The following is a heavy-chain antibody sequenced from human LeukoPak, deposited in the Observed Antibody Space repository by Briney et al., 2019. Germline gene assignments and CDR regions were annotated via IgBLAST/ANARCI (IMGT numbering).Heavy chain of an antibody. V-gene: IGHV3-66*01. CDR3: ARDGLDSSGPVAFHI. CDR2: IHINGDT. J-gene: IGHJ3*02. D-gene: IGHD3-22*01. CDR1: EFTVSSNY. Sequence: GGSLRLSCVASEFTVSSNYMSWVRQAPGKGLEWVLIIHINGDTHYADSVKGRFTISRDNSKNTLYLQMNSLRSEDTAVYYCARDGLDSSGPVAFHIWGEGTMVTVSS.